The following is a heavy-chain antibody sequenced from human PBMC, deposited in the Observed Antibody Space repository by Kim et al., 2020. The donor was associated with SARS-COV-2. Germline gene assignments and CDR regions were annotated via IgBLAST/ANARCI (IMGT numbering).Heavy chain of an antibody. J-gene: IGHJ4*02. V-gene: IGHV3-30*18. CDR3: AKVLSFLTYYDILALDY. CDR1: GFTFSSYG. D-gene: IGHD3-9*01. Sequence: GGSLRLSCAASGFTFSSYGMHWVRQAPGKGLEWVAVISYDGSNKYYADSVKGRFTISRDNSKNTLYLQMNSLRAEDTAVYYCAKVLSFLTYYDILALDYWGQGTLVTVSS. CDR2: ISYDGSNK.